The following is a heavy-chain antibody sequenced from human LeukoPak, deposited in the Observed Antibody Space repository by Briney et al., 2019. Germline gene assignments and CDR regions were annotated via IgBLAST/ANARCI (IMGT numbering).Heavy chain of an antibody. D-gene: IGHD2-21*01. J-gene: IGHJ3*02. CDR1: GYSFTSYW. CDR2: IYPGDSDT. Sequence: NPGESLKISCKGSGYSFTSYWIGWVRQMPGKGLEWMGIIYPGDSDTRYSPSFQGQVTISADKSISTAYLQWSSLKASDTAMYYCASQLGLYCGGDCLWAFDIWGQGTMVTLSS. V-gene: IGHV5-51*01. CDR3: ASQLGLYCGGDCLWAFDI.